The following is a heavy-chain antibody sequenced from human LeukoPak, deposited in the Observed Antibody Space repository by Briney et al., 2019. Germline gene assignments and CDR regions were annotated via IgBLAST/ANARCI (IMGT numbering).Heavy chain of an antibody. D-gene: IGHD3-22*01. J-gene: IGHJ4*02. V-gene: IGHV3-30*02. CDR3: AKRAPYYYDSSGYYSRSSPFDY. CDR2: IRYDGSNK. Sequence: PGGSPRLSCAASGFTFSSYGMHWVRQAPGKGLEWEAFIRYDGSNKYYADSVKGRFTISRDNSKNTLYLQMNSLRAEDTAVYYCAKRAPYYYDSSGYYSRSSPFDYWGQGTLVTVSS. CDR1: GFTFSSYG.